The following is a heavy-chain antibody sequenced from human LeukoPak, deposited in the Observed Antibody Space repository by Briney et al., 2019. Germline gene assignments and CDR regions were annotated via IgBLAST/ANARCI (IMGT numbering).Heavy chain of an antibody. CDR2: IYSSGST. J-gene: IGHJ3*01. Sequence: SETLSLTCTVSGGSIRSYYWSWIRQPAGKGLEWIGRIYSSGSTNYNPSLKSRVTMSVDTSKNQFSLTLTSVTAADTAVYYCARDSSSWSNAFDVWGQGTMVTVSS. V-gene: IGHV4-4*07. D-gene: IGHD6-13*01. CDR1: GGSIRSYY. CDR3: ARDSSSWSNAFDV.